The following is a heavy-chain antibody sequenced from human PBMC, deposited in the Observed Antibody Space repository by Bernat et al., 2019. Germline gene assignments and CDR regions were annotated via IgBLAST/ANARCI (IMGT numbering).Heavy chain of an antibody. D-gene: IGHD6-19*01. J-gene: IGHJ4*02. CDR3: ARDSTSGPYFFDY. CDR2: IFSSDGK. Sequence: QVTLKESGPVLVKPTETLTLTCTVSGFSLSEAGMGVSWIRQPPGKALEWLAHIFSSDGKSFSRSLKSRLTISQDTSKSQVVLTMTNMDPVDTATYYWARDSTSGPYFFDYWGQGTLVTVSS. CDR1: GFSLSEAGMG. V-gene: IGHV2-26*01.